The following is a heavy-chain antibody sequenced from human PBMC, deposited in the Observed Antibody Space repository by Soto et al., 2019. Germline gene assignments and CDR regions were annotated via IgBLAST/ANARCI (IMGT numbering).Heavy chain of an antibody. D-gene: IGHD3-22*01. CDR3: ARALPYYYDSSGYPED. J-gene: IGHJ4*02. V-gene: IGHV1-8*01. Sequence: QVQLVQSGAEVKKPGASVKVSCKASGYTFTSYDINWVRQATGQGLEWMGWMNPNSGNTGYAQKFQGRVTMTRNTSISTVYMELSSLRSEDTAVYYCARALPYYYDSSGYPEDWGQGTLVTVSS. CDR1: GYTFTSYD. CDR2: MNPNSGNT.